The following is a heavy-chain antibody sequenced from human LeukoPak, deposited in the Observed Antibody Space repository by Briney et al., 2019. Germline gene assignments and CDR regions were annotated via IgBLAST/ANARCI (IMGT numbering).Heavy chain of an antibody. V-gene: IGHV4-59*01. CDR2: IYYSGST. J-gene: IGHJ6*03. CDR3: ARTTEGGYSYGYFYYYYMDV. CDR1: GGSISSYY. Sequence: SETLSLTCTVSGGSISSYYWSWIRQPPGKGLEWIGYIYYSGSTNYKSSLKSRVTISVDTSKNQFSLKLSSVTAADTAVYYCARTTEGGYSYGYFYYYYMDVWGKGTTITISS. D-gene: IGHD5-18*01.